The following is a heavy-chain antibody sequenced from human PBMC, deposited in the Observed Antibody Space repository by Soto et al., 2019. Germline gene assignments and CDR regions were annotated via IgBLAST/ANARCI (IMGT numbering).Heavy chain of an antibody. J-gene: IGHJ4*02. CDR1: GGSVSSGSYY. CDR3: ASYSSGWYDVSY. V-gene: IGHV4-61*01. D-gene: IGHD6-19*01. CDR2: IYYSGST. Sequence: SETLSLTCSLSGGSVSSGSYYWSWIRQPPGKGLEWIGYIYYSGSTNYNPSLKSRVTISVDTSKNQFSLKLSSVTAADTAVYYCASYSSGWYDVSYWGQGTLVTVSS.